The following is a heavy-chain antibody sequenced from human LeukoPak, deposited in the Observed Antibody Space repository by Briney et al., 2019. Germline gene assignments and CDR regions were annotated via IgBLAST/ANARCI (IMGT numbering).Heavy chain of an antibody. Sequence: GGSLTLSCAASGFTFSSYAMHWVRPAPGKGLEWVAAISYEGSNKYYADSVKGRFTISRDNSKNALYLQMNSLRAEDTAVYYCARDRKNYYDSKPNFDYWGQGTLVTVSS. V-gene: IGHV3-30-3*01. CDR1: GFTFSSYA. D-gene: IGHD3-22*01. J-gene: IGHJ4*02. CDR2: ISYEGSNK. CDR3: ARDRKNYYDSKPNFDY.